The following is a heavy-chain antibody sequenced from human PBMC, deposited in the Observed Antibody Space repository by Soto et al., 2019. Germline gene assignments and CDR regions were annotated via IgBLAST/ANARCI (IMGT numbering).Heavy chain of an antibody. Sequence: GASVKVSCKASGYTFPSYYMHWVRQAPGQGLEWMGIMNPSGGSRSSAPKSQGRVTMTRDTSTSTVYMELSRLRSEDTAVYYCARDVAFPSSKRSMDVWGQGTTVTVSS. J-gene: IGHJ6*02. D-gene: IGHD2-2*01. CDR1: GYTFPSYY. V-gene: IGHV1-46*01. CDR3: ARDVAFPSSKRSMDV. CDR2: MNPSGGSR.